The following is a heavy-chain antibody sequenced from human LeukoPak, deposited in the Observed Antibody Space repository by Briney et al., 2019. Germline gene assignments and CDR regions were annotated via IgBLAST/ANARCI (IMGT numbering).Heavy chain of an antibody. Sequence: SETLSLTCAVYGGSFSGYYWSWIRQPPGKGLEWIGEINHSGSTNYNPSLKSRVTISVDTSKNQFSLKLSSVTAADTAVYYCARGLHSSSWFMYYYYMDVWGKGTTVTVSS. CDR2: INHSGST. CDR1: GGSFSGYY. J-gene: IGHJ6*03. V-gene: IGHV4-34*01. CDR3: ARGLHSSSWFMYYYYMDV. D-gene: IGHD6-13*01.